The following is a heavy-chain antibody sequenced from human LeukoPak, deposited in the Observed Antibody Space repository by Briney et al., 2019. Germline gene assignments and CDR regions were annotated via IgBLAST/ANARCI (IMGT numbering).Heavy chain of an antibody. CDR1: GGSIGSGSYY. CDR2: IYTRGTT. CDR3: ARLYTVMGATTVDHYHYYMDV. V-gene: IGHV4-61*09. J-gene: IGHJ6*03. Sequence: TSETLSLTCTVSGGSIGSGSYYWSWIRQPAGKGLEWIGHIYTRGTTNYNPSVKSRVTVSLDTSKDQISLKLSSVTAADTAIYYCARLYTVMGATTVDHYHYYMDVWGKGTTVTVSS. D-gene: IGHD5-18*01.